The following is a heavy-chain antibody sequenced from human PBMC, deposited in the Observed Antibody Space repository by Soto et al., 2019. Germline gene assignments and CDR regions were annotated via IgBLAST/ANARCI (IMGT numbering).Heavy chain of an antibody. CDR1: GFTFSSYG. D-gene: IGHD4-17*01. J-gene: IGHJ4*02. V-gene: IGHV3-30*03. Sequence: GSLRLSCAASGFTFSSYGMHWVRQAPGKGLEWVAVISYDGSNKYYADSVKGRFTISRDNSKNTLYLQMNSLRAEDTAVYYCARITTTVTSGTFDYWGQGTLVTVSS. CDR3: ARITTTVTSGTFDY. CDR2: ISYDGSNK.